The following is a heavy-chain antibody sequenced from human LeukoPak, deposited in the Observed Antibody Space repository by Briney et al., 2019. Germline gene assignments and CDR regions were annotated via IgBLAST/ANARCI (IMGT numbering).Heavy chain of an antibody. CDR3: ASGESILTGFDY. V-gene: IGHV3-21*01. CDR1: GFTFSSYS. D-gene: IGHD3-9*01. J-gene: IGHJ4*02. Sequence: GGSLRLSCAASGFTFSSYSMNWVRQAPGKGLEWVSSISSSSSYIYYADSVKGRFTISRDNAKNSLYLQMNSLRAEDTAVYYCASGESILTGFDYWGQGTLATVSS. CDR2: ISSSSSYI.